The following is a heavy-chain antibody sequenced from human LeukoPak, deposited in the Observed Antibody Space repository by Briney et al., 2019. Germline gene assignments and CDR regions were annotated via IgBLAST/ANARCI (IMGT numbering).Heavy chain of an antibody. J-gene: IGHJ4*02. CDR3: ARDYGGSSPFDY. Sequence: GGSLRLSCAASGFTFSSYSMNWVRQAPGKGLEWVSYISSSDSTIYYADSVKGRFTISRDNAKNSLYLQMNSLRAEDTAVYYCARDYGGSSPFDYWGQGTLVTVSS. CDR2: ISSSDSTI. V-gene: IGHV3-48*04. CDR1: GFTFSSYS. D-gene: IGHD4-23*01.